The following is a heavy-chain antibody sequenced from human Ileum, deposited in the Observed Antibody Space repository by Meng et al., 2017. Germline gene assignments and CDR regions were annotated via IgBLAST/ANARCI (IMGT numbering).Heavy chain of an antibody. V-gene: IGHV3-23*01. Sequence: GGSLRLSCAASGLTFSSYAMSWVRQAPGKVLEWVSSISGSGDSTDYADSVKGRFTISRDNSKNTLYLQMNSLRAEDTAVYFCAKGYGDYIFNDAFDIWGQGTMVTVSS. D-gene: IGHD4-17*01. J-gene: IGHJ3*02. CDR3: AKGYGDYIFNDAFDI. CDR1: GLTFSSYA. CDR2: ISGSGDST.